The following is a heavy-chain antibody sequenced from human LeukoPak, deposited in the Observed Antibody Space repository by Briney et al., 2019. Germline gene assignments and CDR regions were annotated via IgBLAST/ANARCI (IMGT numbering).Heavy chain of an antibody. V-gene: IGHV3-21*01. CDR3: ARGGRSIAAAGSDY. J-gene: IGHJ4*02. CDR2: ISSSSSYI. CDR1: GFTFSSYA. Sequence: GGSLRLSCAASGFTFSSYAMSWVRQAPGKGLEWVSSISSSSSYIYYADSVKGRFTISRDNAKNSLYLQMNSLRAEDTAVYYCARGGRSIAAAGSDYWGQGTLVTVSS. D-gene: IGHD6-13*01.